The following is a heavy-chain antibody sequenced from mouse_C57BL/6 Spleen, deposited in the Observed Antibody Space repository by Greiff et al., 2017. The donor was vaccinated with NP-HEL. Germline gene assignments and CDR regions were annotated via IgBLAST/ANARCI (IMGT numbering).Heavy chain of an antibody. J-gene: IGHJ4*01. CDR3: ARELKSYAMDY. Sequence: EVQGVESGGGLVKPGGSLKLSCAASGFTFSSYAMSWVRQTPEKRLEWVATISDGGSYTYYPDNVKGRFTISRDNAKNNMYLQMSHLKSEDTAMYYCARELKSYAMDYWGQGTSVTVSS. CDR2: ISDGGSYT. CDR1: GFTFSSYA. V-gene: IGHV5-4*01.